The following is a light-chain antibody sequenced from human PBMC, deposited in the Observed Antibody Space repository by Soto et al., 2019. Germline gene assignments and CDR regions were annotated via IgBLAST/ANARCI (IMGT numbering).Light chain of an antibody. CDR2: AAS. V-gene: IGKV1-27*01. Sequence: DIPMTQSPSSLSASVGDRVTITCRASQGISNYLAWYQQKPGKVPKVLIYAASTLQSGVPSRFSGSGSGTDFTLTISSLQPEDVATYYCQKYNSAPMYTFGQGTKLEIK. J-gene: IGKJ2*01. CDR3: QKYNSAPMYT. CDR1: QGISNY.